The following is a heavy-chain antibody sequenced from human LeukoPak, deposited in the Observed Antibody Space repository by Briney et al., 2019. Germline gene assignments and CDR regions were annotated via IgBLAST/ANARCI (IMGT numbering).Heavy chain of an antibody. Sequence: ASVKVSCKASGYTFTSYDINWVRQATGQGLEWMGWMNPNSGNTGYAQKFQGRVTMTRNTSISTAYMELSSLRSEDTAVYYCAAHYYDSSGYFPTIDYWGQGTLVTVSS. CDR2: MNPNSGNT. CDR3: AAHYYDSSGYFPTIDY. J-gene: IGHJ4*02. CDR1: GYTFTSYD. D-gene: IGHD3-22*01. V-gene: IGHV1-8*01.